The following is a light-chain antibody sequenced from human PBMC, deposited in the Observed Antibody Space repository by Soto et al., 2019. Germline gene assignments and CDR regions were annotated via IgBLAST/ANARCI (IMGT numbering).Light chain of an antibody. J-gene: IGKJ4*01. CDR2: GAS. CDR1: QSVSSN. V-gene: IGKV3-15*01. Sequence: DIVLTQYPGTLSLSPGERAALSCRASQSVSSNLAWYQQKPGQAPRLLIYGASTRAAGIPARFSGSGFGTEFTLTISSLQSEDFALYYCQQYDNWPPLTFGGGTQVDIK. CDR3: QQYDNWPPLT.